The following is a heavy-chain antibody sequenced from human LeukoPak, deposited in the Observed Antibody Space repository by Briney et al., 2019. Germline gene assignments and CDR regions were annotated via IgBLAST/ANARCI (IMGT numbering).Heavy chain of an antibody. J-gene: IGHJ4*02. V-gene: IGHV4-59*08. Sequence: PSETLSLTCTVSGGSISSYYWSWIRQPPGKGLEWIGYIYYSGSTNYNPSLKSRVTISVDTSNNQFSLKLSSVTAADTAVYYCARSRSSGYLGYFDYWGQGTLVTVSS. CDR1: GGSISSYY. CDR3: ARSRSSGYLGYFDY. CDR2: IYYSGST. D-gene: IGHD3-22*01.